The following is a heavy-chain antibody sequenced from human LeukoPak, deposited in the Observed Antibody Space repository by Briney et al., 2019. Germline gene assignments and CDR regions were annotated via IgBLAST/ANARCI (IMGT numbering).Heavy chain of an antibody. J-gene: IGHJ6*03. CDR3: AAGTSYYYYMDV. CDR2: IYYSGST. D-gene: IGHD6-13*01. V-gene: IGHV4-39*07. Sequence: SETLSLTCTVSGGSISSSSYYWGWIRQPPGKGLEWIGSIYYSGSTNYNPSLKSRVTISVDTSKNQFSLKLSSVTAADTAVYYCAAGTSYYYYMDVWGKGTTVTISS. CDR1: GGSISSSSYY.